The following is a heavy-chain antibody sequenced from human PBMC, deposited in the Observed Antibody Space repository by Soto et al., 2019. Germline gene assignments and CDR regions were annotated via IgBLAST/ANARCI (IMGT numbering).Heavy chain of an antibody. V-gene: IGHV4-59*08. CDR3: AGYYDSSGYYVGNWFDP. Sequence: SETLSLTCTVSGGSISSYYWSWIRQPPGKGLEWVGYIYYGGSTSYNPSLKSRITISLETSKSQISLRLSSVTAADTAVYYCAGYYDSSGYYVGNWFDPWGQGTLVTVSS. J-gene: IGHJ5*02. D-gene: IGHD3-22*01. CDR1: GGSISSYY. CDR2: IYYGGST.